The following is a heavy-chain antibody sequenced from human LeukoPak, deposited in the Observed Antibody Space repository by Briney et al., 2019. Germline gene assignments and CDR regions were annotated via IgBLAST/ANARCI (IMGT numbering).Heavy chain of an antibody. D-gene: IGHD2-2*01. V-gene: IGHV3-23*01. CDR3: AKGGTIVVVPADY. J-gene: IGHJ4*02. Sequence: GSLRLSCAASGFTFSSYAMSWVRQAPGKGLEWVSAISGSGGNTYYADSVKGRFTISRDNSKNTLYLQMNSLRAEDTAVYYCAKGGTIVVVPADYWGQGTLVTVSS. CDR2: ISGSGGNT. CDR1: GFTFSSYA.